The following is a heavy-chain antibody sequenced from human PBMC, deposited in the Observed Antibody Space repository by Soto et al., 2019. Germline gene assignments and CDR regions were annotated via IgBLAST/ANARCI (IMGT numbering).Heavy chain of an antibody. J-gene: IGHJ4*02. Sequence: SETLSLTCTVSGGSISSGGYSWSWIRQHPEKGLEWIGSIYGSTYYNPSLKSRVTISADTSKNQFSLRLSSVTAADTAVYYCARGGYSYGLDYWGLGTLVT. CDR3: ARGGYSYGLDY. D-gene: IGHD5-18*01. CDR1: GGSISSGGYS. V-gene: IGHV4-31*03. CDR2: IYGST.